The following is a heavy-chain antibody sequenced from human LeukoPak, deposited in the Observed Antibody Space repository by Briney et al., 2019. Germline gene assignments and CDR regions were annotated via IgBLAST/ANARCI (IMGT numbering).Heavy chain of an antibody. CDR2: IHPSTGNP. J-gene: IGHJ4*02. D-gene: IGHD3-16*02. V-gene: IGHV7-4-1*02. CDR3: ARAYQRLGDLSLPDY. CDR1: GYTFTHYA. Sequence: ASVKVSCKASGYTFTHYAMSWVRQAPGQGLEWMGWIHPSTGNPTYAQGFTGRFVFSLDTSISTTYLQISSLKAEDTAVYYCARAYQRLGDLSLPDYWGQGTLVTVSS.